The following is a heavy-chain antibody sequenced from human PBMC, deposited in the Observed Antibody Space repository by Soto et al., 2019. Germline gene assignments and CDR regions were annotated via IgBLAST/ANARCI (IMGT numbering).Heavy chain of an antibody. J-gene: IGHJ6*02. D-gene: IGHD2-2*01. CDR2: ISAYNGNT. CDR3: ARDNIVVVPAAQPSSYGMDV. Sequence: ASVKVSCKASGYTFTSYGISWVRPAPGQGLEWMGWISAYNGNTNYAQKLQGRVTMTTDTSTSTAYMELRSLRSDDTAVYYCARDNIVVVPAAQPSSYGMDVWGQGTTVTVSS. CDR1: GYTFTSYG. V-gene: IGHV1-18*04.